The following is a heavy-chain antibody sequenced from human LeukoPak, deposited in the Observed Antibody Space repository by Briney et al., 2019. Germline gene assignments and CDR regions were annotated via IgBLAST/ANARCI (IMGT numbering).Heavy chain of an antibody. V-gene: IGHV3-53*01. CDR3: AKRGVLRAFDY. Sequence: GGSLRLSCTVSGFTVSSNSMSWVRQAPGKGLEWVSFIYSGGNTHYSDSVKGRFTISRDNSKNTLYLQMNSLRAEDTAVYYCAKRGVLRAFDYWGQGTLVTVSS. CDR1: GFTVSSNS. D-gene: IGHD3-3*01. CDR2: IYSGGNT. J-gene: IGHJ4*02.